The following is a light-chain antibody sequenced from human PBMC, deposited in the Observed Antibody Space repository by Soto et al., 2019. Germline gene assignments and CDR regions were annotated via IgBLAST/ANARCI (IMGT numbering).Light chain of an antibody. CDR3: QQYNNWPL. CDR2: GAS. Sequence: EIVMTQSPATLSVSPGERATLSCRASQSVSSNLACYQHKPGHAPRLLIYGASPRATGIPARFSGSGSGTEFTITISSLQSEDLAVYYCQQYNNWPLFGQGTKLEIK. V-gene: IGKV3-15*01. J-gene: IGKJ2*01. CDR1: QSVSSN.